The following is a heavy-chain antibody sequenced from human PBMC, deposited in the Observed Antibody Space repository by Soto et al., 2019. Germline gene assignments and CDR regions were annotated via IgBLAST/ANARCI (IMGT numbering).Heavy chain of an antibody. V-gene: IGHV3-30*18. CDR3: GKDLATGEKGGIDH. CDR2: ISYDGSNK. J-gene: IGHJ4*02. D-gene: IGHD3-16*01. CDR1: GFTFSSYG. Sequence: QVQLVESGGGVVQPGRSLRLSCAASGFTFSSYGMHWVRQAPGKGLEWVAVISYDGSNKYYADSVKGRFTISRDNSKNTLYRKMNSRRAEDAAGYYWGKDLATGEKGGIDHWGQGTLVTVPS.